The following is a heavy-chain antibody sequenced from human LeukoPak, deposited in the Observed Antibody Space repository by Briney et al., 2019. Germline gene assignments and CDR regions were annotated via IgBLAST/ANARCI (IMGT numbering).Heavy chain of an antibody. CDR1: GYAFTISG. D-gene: IGHD5-12*01. CDR2: ISAYNGNT. J-gene: IGHJ5*02. CDR3: ATTPKGLPLWFDP. V-gene: IGHV1-18*01. Sequence: ASVTLSRNASGYAFTISGISWVRQPPGPGHGLVGWISAYNGNTNYAQKLQGRVTMTTDTSTSTAYMELRSLRSDDTAVYYCATTPKGLPLWFDPWGQGTLVTVSS.